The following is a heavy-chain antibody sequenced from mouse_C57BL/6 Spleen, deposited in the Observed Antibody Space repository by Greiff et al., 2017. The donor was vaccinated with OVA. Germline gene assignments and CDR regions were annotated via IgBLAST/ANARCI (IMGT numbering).Heavy chain of an antibody. CDR1: GYSFTSYY. V-gene: IGHV1-66*01. Sequence: VQLQQSGPELVKPGASVKLSCKASGYSFTSYYIHWVKQRPGQGLEWIGWIYPGSGNTKYNEKFKGKATLTADTSSSTAYMQLSSLTSEDSAVYYCARSGYYGSSPYWYFDVWGTGTTVTVSS. CDR2: IYPGSGNT. CDR3: ARSGYYGSSPYWYFDV. J-gene: IGHJ1*03. D-gene: IGHD1-1*01.